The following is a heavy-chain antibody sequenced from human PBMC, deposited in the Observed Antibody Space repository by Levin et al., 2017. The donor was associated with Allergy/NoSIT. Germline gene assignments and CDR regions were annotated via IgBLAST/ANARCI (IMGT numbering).Heavy chain of an antibody. D-gene: IGHD5-18*01. CDR3: ARSLRLWLPPENWFDP. J-gene: IGHJ5*02. Sequence: GESLKISCQASGYTFTGYYMHWVRQAPGQGLEWMGWINPNSGGTNYAQQFQGRVTMTRDTSISTAYMELSRLRSDDTAVYYCARSLRLWLPPENWFDPWGQGTMVTVSS. V-gene: IGHV1-2*02. CDR2: INPNSGGT. CDR1: GYTFTGYY.